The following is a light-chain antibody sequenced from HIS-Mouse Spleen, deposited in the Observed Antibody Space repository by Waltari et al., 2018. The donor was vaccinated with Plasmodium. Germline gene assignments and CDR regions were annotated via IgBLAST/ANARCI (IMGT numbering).Light chain of an antibody. V-gene: IGKV3-15*01. J-gene: IGKJ1*01. CDR2: GAS. Sequence: EIVMTQSPATLSVSPGERATLPCRASQSVSSNLAWYQQKPGQAPRPLMYGASTRATGIPARFSGSGSGTEFTLTISSMQSEDFAVYYCQQYNNWPRGTFGHGTKVEIK. CDR1: QSVSSN. CDR3: QQYNNWPRGT.